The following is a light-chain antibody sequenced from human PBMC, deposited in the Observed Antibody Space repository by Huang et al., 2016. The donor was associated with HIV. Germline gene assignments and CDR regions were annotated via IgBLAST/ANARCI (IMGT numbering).Light chain of an antibody. V-gene: IGKV4-1*01. Sequence: DIVMTQSPDSLAVSLGERATINCKSSQSVLYSSNNKNDLAWYQQKPGQPPKLLIYWASTRESGVPDRISGSGSGTDFTLTISSLQAEDVAVYYCQQYYSTLTFGPGTKVDIK. CDR1: QSVLYSSNNKND. CDR3: QQYYSTLT. J-gene: IGKJ3*01. CDR2: WAS.